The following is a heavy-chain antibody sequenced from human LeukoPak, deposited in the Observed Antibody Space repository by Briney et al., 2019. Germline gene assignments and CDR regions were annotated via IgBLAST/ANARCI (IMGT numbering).Heavy chain of an antibody. CDR1: GYTFTGYY. Sequence: ASVKVSCKASGYTFTGYYMHWVRQAPGQGLEWMGWINPNSGGTNYAQKFQGRVTMTRDTSISTAYMELSRLRSDDTAVYYCARDRGLDIAAAGKFRHYYYYMDVWGKGATVTVSS. V-gene: IGHV1-2*02. D-gene: IGHD6-13*01. J-gene: IGHJ6*03. CDR3: ARDRGLDIAAAGKFRHYYYYMDV. CDR2: INPNSGGT.